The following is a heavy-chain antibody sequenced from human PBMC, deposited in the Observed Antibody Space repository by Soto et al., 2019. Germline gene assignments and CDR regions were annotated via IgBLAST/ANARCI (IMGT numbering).Heavy chain of an antibody. CDR2: LTGSGDST. J-gene: IGHJ4*02. D-gene: IGHD4-17*01. V-gene: IGHV3-23*01. CDR1: GFTFSSFA. CDR3: AKGTAVTTGDMAY. Sequence: EVQLLESGGGLVQPGGSLRLSCAASGFTFSSFAMTWVRQAPGKGLEWVSSLTGSGDSTYYADSVKGRFTISRDNSTNTLYLQMNSLRADDTALYYCAKGTAVTTGDMAYWGQGTLVNVSS.